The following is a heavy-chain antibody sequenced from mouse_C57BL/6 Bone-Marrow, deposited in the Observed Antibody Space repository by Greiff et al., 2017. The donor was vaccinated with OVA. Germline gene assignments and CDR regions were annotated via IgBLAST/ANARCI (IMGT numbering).Heavy chain of an antibody. CDR1: GYTFTSYG. CDR3: ERVRFAY. Sequence: QVQLKESGAELARPGASVKLSCKASGYTFTSYGISWVKQRTGQGLEWIGEIYPRSGNTYYNEKFKGKATLTADKSSSTAYMELRSLTSEDSAVYFCERVRFAYWGQGTLVTVSA. J-gene: IGHJ3*01. V-gene: IGHV1-81*01. CDR2: IYPRSGNT.